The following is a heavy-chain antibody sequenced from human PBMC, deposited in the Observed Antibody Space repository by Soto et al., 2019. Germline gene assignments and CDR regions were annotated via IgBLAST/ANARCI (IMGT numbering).Heavy chain of an antibody. CDR3: ARASSTSCYFRHLACPRILGYYYYGMDV. CDR1: GGTFSSYA. Sequence: QVQLVQSGAEVKKPGSSVKVSCKASGGTFSSYAISWVRQAPGQGLEWMGEIIPIFGTANYAQKFQGRVTITADESTSTAYMELSSLRAEDTAVYYCARASSTSCYFRHLACPRILGYYYYGMDVWGQGTTVTVSS. CDR2: IIPIFGTA. J-gene: IGHJ6*02. D-gene: IGHD2-2*01. V-gene: IGHV1-69*01.